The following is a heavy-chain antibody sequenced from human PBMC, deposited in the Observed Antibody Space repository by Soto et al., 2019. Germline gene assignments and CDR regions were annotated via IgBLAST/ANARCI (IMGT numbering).Heavy chain of an antibody. J-gene: IGHJ6*03. D-gene: IGHD3-10*01. CDR2: TRNKANSYTT. CDR1: GFTFSDHY. Sequence: EVQLVESGGGLVQPGGSLRLSCAASGFTFSDHYMDWVRQAPGKGLEWVGRTRNKANSYTTEYAASVKGRFTISRDDSKNSLYLQMNSLKTEDTVVYYCARDVGTMVRGPRRYYMDVWGKGTTVTVSS. CDR3: ARDVGTMVRGPRRYYMDV. V-gene: IGHV3-72*01.